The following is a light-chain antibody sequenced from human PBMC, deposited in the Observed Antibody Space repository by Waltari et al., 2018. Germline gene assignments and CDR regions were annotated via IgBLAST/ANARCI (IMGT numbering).Light chain of an antibody. CDR3: QSYDTSNHGV. CDR2: EDN. J-gene: IGLJ2*01. V-gene: IGLV6-57*02. CDR1: SGSIASNY. Sequence: NFMLTQPHSVSESPGKTVTISCTGSSGSIASNYVQWYQQRPGSAPTTVIFEDNQRPSGVPDRFSRSIDSSSNSASLTISGLKTEDEADYYCQSYDTSNHGVFGGGTKLTVL.